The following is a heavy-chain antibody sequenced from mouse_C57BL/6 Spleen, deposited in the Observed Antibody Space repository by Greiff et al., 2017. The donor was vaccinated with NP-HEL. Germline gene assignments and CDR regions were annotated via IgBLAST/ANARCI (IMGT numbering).Heavy chain of an antibody. CDR3: ARSDGSRNAMDY. V-gene: IGHV1-64*01. J-gene: IGHJ4*01. CDR1: GYTFTSYW. Sequence: VQLQQPGAELVKPGASVKLSCKASGYTFTSYWMHWVKQRPGQGLEWIGMIHPNSGSTNYNEKFKSKATLTVDKSSSTAYMQLSSLTSEDSAVYYCARSDGSRNAMDYWGQGTSVTVSS. D-gene: IGHD1-1*01. CDR2: IHPNSGST.